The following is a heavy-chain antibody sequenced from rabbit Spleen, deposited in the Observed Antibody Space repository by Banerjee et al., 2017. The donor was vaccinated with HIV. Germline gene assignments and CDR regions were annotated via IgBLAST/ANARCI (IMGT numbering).Heavy chain of an antibody. CDR3: ARDLVAIIGWNFNL. CDR1: GFSISSYYM. V-gene: IGHV1S45*01. J-gene: IGHJ4*01. Sequence: QEQLEESAGGLVQPGGSLTLTCTASGFSISSYYMNWVRQAPGKGLEWIACINIVTGKSVYASWAKGRIIMSRTSSTTVTLQMTSLTVADTATYFCARDLVAIIGWNFNLWGPGTLVTVS. D-gene: IGHD1-1*01. CDR2: INIVTGKS.